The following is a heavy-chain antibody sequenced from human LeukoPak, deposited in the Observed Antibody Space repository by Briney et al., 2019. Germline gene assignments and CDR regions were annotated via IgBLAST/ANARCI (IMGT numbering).Heavy chain of an antibody. J-gene: IGHJ4*02. Sequence: GGSLRLSCAASGFTFSSYGMHWVRQAPGKGPEWVAVIWYDGSNNYYADSVKGRFTISRDNSKNTLYLQMNSLRAEDTAVYYCARSDYYFDYWGQGTLVTVSS. CDR3: ARSDYYFDY. CDR1: GFTFSSYG. V-gene: IGHV3-33*01. CDR2: IWYDGSNN.